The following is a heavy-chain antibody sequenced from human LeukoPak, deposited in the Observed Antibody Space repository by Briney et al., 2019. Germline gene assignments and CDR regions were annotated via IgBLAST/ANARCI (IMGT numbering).Heavy chain of an antibody. D-gene: IGHD6-13*01. J-gene: IGHJ4*02. V-gene: IGHV3-30*04. Sequence: PGGSLRLSCAGSGSGFTFSDYAMHWVRQAPGKGLEWVAVISYDGSNKYYADSVKGRFTISRDNSKNTLYLQMNSLRAEDTAVFYCARDQLGFDYWGQGALVTVSS. CDR2: ISYDGSNK. CDR1: GSGFTFSDYA. CDR3: ARDQLGFDY.